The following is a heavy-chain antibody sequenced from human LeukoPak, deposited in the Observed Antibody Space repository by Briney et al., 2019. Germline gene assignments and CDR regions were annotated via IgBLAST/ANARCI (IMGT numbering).Heavy chain of an antibody. CDR1: GGSFRSEDYY. J-gene: IGHJ3*01. Sequence: PSETLSLTCTVSGGSFRSEDYYWSWVRQSPGKTLEWIGYMYHTGSSIYNPSLKSRVSISLDTSKNEFSLRLTFVTAADTAIYYCAADQGGSSQRHAFEAWGQGTMVTVSS. D-gene: IGHD1-26*01. V-gene: IGHV4-61*08. CDR3: AADQGGSSQRHAFEA. CDR2: MYHTGSS.